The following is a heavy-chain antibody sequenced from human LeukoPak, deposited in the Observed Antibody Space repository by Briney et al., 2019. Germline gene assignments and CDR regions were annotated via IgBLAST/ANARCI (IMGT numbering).Heavy chain of an antibody. D-gene: IGHD7-27*01. J-gene: IGHJ6*02. V-gene: IGHV4-59*01. CDR1: GGSISSYY. CDR2: IYYSGST. Sequence: SETLSLTCTVSGGSISSYYWSWIRQPPGKGLEWIGYIYYSGSTNYNPSLKGRVTISVDTSKNQFSLKLSSVTAADTAVYYCASAKLGIFYYYGMDVWGQGTTVTVSS. CDR3: ASAKLGIFYYYGMDV.